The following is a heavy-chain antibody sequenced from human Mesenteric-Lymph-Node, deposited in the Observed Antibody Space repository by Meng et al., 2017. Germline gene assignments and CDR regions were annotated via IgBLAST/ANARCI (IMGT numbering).Heavy chain of an antibody. CDR3: SREINTSGWQPFDS. J-gene: IGHJ4*02. D-gene: IGHD6-19*01. V-gene: IGHV1-2*06. Sequence: ASVKVSCKASGYTFTGYYLHWVRQAPGEGLEWMGRINPNNGATEFAQKFQGRVTMTRDTSISTVYLELRSLRSDDTALYYCSREINTSGWQPFDSWGQGTLVTVSS. CDR2: INPNNGAT. CDR1: GYTFTGYY.